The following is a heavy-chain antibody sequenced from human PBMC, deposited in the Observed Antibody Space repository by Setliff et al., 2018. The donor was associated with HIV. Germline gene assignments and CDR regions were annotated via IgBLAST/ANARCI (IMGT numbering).Heavy chain of an antibody. CDR2: IYHSGST. J-gene: IGHJ3*02. CDR1: GYSISSGYY. V-gene: IGHV4-38-2*01. Sequence: PSETLSLTCAVSGYSISSGYYWGWIRQPPGKGLEWIGSIYHSGSTYYNPSLKSRVTISVDTSKNTFSLKLSSLTAAATAVSISARXVXXXEAEAFDIWGXGTMVTVSS. CDR3: ARXVXXXEAEAFDI.